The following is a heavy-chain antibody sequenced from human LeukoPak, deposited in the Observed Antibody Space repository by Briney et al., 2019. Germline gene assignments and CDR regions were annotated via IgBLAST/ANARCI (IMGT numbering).Heavy chain of an antibody. V-gene: IGHV4-34*01. D-gene: IGHD1-1*01. Sequence: SETLSLTCAVYGGSFSTYYWSWIRQSPGKGLEWIAEINHRGDTNYSPSVKSRVTISVDTSKNQFSLKVRSLTAADTAVYYCARGPTISETGYFDFWGQGTLVTVSS. CDR3: ARGPTISETGYFDF. CDR2: INHRGDT. CDR1: GGSFSTYY. J-gene: IGHJ4*03.